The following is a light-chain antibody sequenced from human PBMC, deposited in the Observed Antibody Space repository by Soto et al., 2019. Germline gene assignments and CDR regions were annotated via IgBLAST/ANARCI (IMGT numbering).Light chain of an antibody. CDR3: QYYGNSPRVT. V-gene: IGKV3-20*01. CDR2: GAS. Sequence: EIVLTQSPGTLSLSPGERATLSCRANQIVSGTCSTWYQQKPGQAPRRLIYGASIRATGIPDRFSGSGSGTDFTLTISRLEPEDFAVYYCQYYGNSPRVTFGGGTKVEIK. CDR1: QIVSGTC. J-gene: IGKJ4*01.